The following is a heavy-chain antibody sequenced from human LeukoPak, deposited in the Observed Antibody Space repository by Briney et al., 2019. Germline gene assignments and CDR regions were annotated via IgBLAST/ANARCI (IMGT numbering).Heavy chain of an antibody. CDR2: ISSSSSYI. D-gene: IGHD3-22*01. V-gene: IGHV3-21*01. CDR1: GFTFSSYS. CDR3: ASGYDSSGYPYFDY. J-gene: IGHJ4*02. Sequence: PGGSLRLSCAAPGFTFSSYSMNWVRQAPGKGLEWVSSISSSSSYIYYADSVKGRFTISRDNAKNSLYLQMNSLRAEDTAVYYCASGYDSSGYPYFDYWGQGTLVTVSS.